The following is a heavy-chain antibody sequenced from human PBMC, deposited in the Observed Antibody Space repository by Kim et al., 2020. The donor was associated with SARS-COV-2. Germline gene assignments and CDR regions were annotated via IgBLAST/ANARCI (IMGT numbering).Heavy chain of an antibody. V-gene: IGHV3-7*03. CDR2: IKQDGSEK. Sequence: GGSLRLSCAASGFTFSSYWMSWVRQAPGKGLEWVANIKQDGSEKYYVDSVKGRFTISRDNAKNSLYLQMNSLRAEDTAVYYCARPLKQWLAGWWDYWGQGTLVTVSS. D-gene: IGHD6-19*01. J-gene: IGHJ4*02. CDR3: ARPLKQWLAGWWDY. CDR1: GFTFSSYW.